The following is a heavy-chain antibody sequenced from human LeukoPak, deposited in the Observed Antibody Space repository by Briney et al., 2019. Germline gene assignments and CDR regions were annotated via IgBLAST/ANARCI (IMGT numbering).Heavy chain of an antibody. Sequence: QTSETLSLTCAVYGGSFSGYYWSWIRQPPGEGLEWIGSIYYSGSTYYNTSLKSRVTISVDTSKNQFSLRLNSVTAADTAVYFCARTLTPGYYDSSGYPQLGFDYWGQGTLVTVSS. D-gene: IGHD3-22*01. CDR2: IYYSGST. CDR3: ARTLTPGYYDSSGYPQLGFDY. J-gene: IGHJ4*02. V-gene: IGHV4-34*01. CDR1: GGSFSGYY.